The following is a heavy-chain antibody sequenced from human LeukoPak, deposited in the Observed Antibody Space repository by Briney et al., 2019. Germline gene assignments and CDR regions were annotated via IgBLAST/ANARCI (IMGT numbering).Heavy chain of an antibody. J-gene: IGHJ4*02. CDR2: IKPDGSDQ. CDR1: GFTFSSYW. Sequence: PGGSLRLSCAASGFTFSSYWMSWVRQAPGKGLEWVANIKPDGSDQYYVDSVKGRFTISRDNAKNSLYLQMNSLRVEDTAVYYCARTEGYPRIEYWGQGTLVTVSS. D-gene: IGHD6-13*01. CDR3: ARTEGYPRIEY. V-gene: IGHV3-7*01.